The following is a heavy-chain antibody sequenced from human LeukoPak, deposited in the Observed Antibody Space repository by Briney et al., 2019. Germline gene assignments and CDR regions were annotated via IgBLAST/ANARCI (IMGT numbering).Heavy chain of an antibody. J-gene: IGHJ4*02. Sequence: GGSLRLSCAASGFTFSSYSMNWVRQAPGKGLEWVSSITGSSSMGSSGPFIYYADSVKGRFAISRDDAKNSLFLQMNSQRAEDTAVYYCARDTSVVGTLRYFDYWGQGALVTVSS. CDR1: GFTFSSYS. V-gene: IGHV3-21*01. CDR2: ITGSSSMGSSGPFI. D-gene: IGHD6-19*01. CDR3: ARDTSVVGTLRYFDY.